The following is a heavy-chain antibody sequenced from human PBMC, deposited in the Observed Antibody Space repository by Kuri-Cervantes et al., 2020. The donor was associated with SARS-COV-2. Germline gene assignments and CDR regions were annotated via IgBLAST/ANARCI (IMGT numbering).Heavy chain of an antibody. Sequence: LSLTCAASGFTFDDYAMHWVRQAPGKGLEWVSGISWNSGSIGYADSVKGRFTISRDNAKNSLYLQMNSLRAEDTAVYYCARGLTGTTSDAFDIWGQGTMVTVSS. J-gene: IGHJ3*02. V-gene: IGHV3-9*01. CDR2: ISWNSGSI. CDR3: ARGLTGTTSDAFDI. D-gene: IGHD1-7*01. CDR1: GFTFDDYA.